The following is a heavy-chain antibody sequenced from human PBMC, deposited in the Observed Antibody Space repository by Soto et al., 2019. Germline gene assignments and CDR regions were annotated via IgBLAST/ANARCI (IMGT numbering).Heavy chain of an antibody. CDR1: GGSVSNSSHY. J-gene: IGHJ4*02. CDR3: ARGDGFWSGYSYLNY. Sequence: LSLPCTVSGGSVSNSSHYWTWIRQPPGKGLEWIGYVYYTGSTNYNPSLHSRVTISVDTSKNQFSLTLSSVTAADTAVYYCARGDGFWSGYSYLNYWGQGTPVTVSS. D-gene: IGHD3-3*01. CDR2: VYYTGST. V-gene: IGHV4-61*01.